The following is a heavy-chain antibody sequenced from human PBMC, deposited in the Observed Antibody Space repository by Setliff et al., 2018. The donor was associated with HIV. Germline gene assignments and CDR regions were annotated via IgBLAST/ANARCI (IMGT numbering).Heavy chain of an antibody. Sequence: ASVKVSCKASGYTLRRHGISWVRQAPGQGLEWMGWISAYNGNTNYAQNLQGRVIMTTDSSTSTAYMELRSLRSDDTAVYYCARDLVAYCSGTSCQDAYYFDYWGQGTLVTVSS. D-gene: IGHD2-2*01. J-gene: IGHJ4*02. CDR2: ISAYNGNT. CDR3: ARDLVAYCSGTSCQDAYYFDY. CDR1: GYTLRRHG. V-gene: IGHV1-18*01.